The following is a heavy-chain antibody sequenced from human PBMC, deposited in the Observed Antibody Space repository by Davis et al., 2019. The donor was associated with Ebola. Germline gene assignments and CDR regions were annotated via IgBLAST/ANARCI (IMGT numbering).Heavy chain of an antibody. CDR2: ISGGGGST. CDR3: ARGPSTGNSFSY. J-gene: IGHJ4*02. D-gene: IGHD6-13*01. Sequence: PGGSLRLSCAASGFTFSSYAMSWVRQAPGKGLEWVSGISGGGGSTYSADSVKGRFSISRDNSKNTLYLQMNSLRAEDTAVYYCARGPSTGNSFSYWGQGTLVTVSS. CDR1: GFTFSSYA. V-gene: IGHV3-23*01.